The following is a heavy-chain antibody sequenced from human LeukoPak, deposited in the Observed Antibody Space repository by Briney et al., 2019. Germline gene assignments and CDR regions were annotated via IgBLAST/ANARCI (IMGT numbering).Heavy chain of an antibody. CDR1: GFTFSSYA. V-gene: IGHV3-7*01. D-gene: IGHD5-24*01. Sequence: GGSLRLSCAASGFTFSSYAMSWVRQAPGKGLEWVANIKQDGSEKYYVDSVKGRFTISRDNAKNSLYLQMNSLRAEDTAVYYCARDWYDGLQDYWGQGTLVTVSS. J-gene: IGHJ4*02. CDR2: IKQDGSEK. CDR3: ARDWYDGLQDY.